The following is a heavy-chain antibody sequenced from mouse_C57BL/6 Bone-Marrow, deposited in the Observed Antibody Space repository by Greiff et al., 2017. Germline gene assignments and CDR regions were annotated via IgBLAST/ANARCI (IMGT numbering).Heavy chain of an antibody. CDR1: GYAFSSYW. CDR2: IYPGDGET. D-gene: IGHD1-1*01. V-gene: IGHV1-80*01. Sequence: QVQLQQSGAELVKPGASVKISCKASGYAFSSYWMNWVKQRPGKGLEWIGQIYPGDGETNYNGKFKGKATLTADKSSSTAYMQLSSLTSEDSAVXFCARSNYYGSSYGYWGQGTTLTVSS. J-gene: IGHJ2*01. CDR3: ARSNYYGSSYGY.